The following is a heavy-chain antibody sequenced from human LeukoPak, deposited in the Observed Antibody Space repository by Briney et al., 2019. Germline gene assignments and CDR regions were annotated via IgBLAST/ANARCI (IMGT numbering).Heavy chain of an antibody. Sequence: SETLSLTCTVSGGSISSGGFYWNWIRQPPGKGLEWNGDIYHSGSTYYNPSLKSRVTISVDRSKNQFSLKLSSVTAADTAVYYWATLAGADIVVVPAAIDYYYMDVWGKGTTVTVSS. V-gene: IGHV4-30-2*01. CDR2: IYHSGST. CDR1: GGSISSGGFY. CDR3: ATLAGADIVVVPAAIDYYYMDV. D-gene: IGHD2-2*01. J-gene: IGHJ6*03.